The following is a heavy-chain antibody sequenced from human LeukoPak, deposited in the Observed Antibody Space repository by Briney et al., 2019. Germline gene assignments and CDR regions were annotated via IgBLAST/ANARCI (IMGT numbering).Heavy chain of an antibody. D-gene: IGHD3-16*01. CDR2: ISTNGDST. CDR1: GFTFSFYT. CDR3: AREVDGGFDP. V-gene: IGHV3-64*01. Sequence: PGGSLRLSCAASGFTFSFYTMHWVRQAPGKGLESVSAISTNGDSTYYVNSVKDRFTISRDNSKNTLYLQMGSLRVEYMAVYYCAREVDGGFDPWGQGTLVTVSS. J-gene: IGHJ5*02.